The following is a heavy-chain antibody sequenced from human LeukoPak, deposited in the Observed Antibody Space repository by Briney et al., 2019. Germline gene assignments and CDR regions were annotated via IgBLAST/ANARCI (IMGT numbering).Heavy chain of an antibody. CDR3: AKDLRPWGYYFDY. D-gene: IGHD7-27*01. Sequence: GGSLRLSCAASGFTFSSYAMSWVRRAPGKGLEWVSTISGSGGSTYYADSVKGRITISRDNSKNTLYVQTNSLRAEDTAVYYCAKDLRPWGYYFDYWGQGTLVTVSS. CDR1: GFTFSSYA. V-gene: IGHV3-23*01. CDR2: ISGSGGST. J-gene: IGHJ4*02.